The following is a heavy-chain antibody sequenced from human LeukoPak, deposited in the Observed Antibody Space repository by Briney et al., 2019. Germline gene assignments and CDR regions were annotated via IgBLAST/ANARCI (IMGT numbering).Heavy chain of an antibody. V-gene: IGHV3-23*01. CDR1: GFTFSSYA. CDR3: AKANKAAAGHYYFDY. CDR2: ISGSGGST. J-gene: IGHJ4*02. D-gene: IGHD6-13*01. Sequence: GGSLRLSCAASGFTFSSYAMSWVRQAPGKGLEWVSAISGSGGSTYYADSVKGRFTITRDNSKNTLYLQMNSLRAEDTAVYYCAKANKAAAGHYYFDYWGQGTLVTVSS.